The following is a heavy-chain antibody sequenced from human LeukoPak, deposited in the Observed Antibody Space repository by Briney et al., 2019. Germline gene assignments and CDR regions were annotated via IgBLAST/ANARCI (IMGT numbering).Heavy chain of an antibody. Sequence: SETLSLTCTVSGGSISSYYWTWIRQPAGKGLEWIGRIYASGSTNYNPSLKSRVTLALDTSKNQFSLKLSSVTAADTAVYYCARDPDSSYEWGPFDPWGQGTLVTVSS. V-gene: IGHV4-4*07. CDR2: IYASGST. CDR1: GGSISSYY. J-gene: IGHJ5*02. CDR3: ARDPDSSYEWGPFDP. D-gene: IGHD6-6*01.